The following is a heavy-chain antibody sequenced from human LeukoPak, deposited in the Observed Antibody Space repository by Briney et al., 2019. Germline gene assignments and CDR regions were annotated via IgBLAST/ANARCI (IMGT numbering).Heavy chain of an antibody. V-gene: IGHV3-23*01. CDR2: ISVSGNT. CDR3: AKDLNYGDYDDAFDI. Sequence: AGGSLRLSCAASGFTLSSYAMSWVRQGPGKGLEWVSAISVSGNTYHADSVKGRFTISRDSSKNTLYLQMNSLRAEDTAVYYCAKDLNYGDYDDAFDIWGQGTMVTVSS. J-gene: IGHJ3*02. D-gene: IGHD4-17*01. CDR1: GFTLSSYA.